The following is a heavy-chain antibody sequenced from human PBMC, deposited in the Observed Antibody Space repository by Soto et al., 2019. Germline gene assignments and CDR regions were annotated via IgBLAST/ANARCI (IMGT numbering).Heavy chain of an antibody. J-gene: IGHJ6*03. V-gene: IGHV1-2*02. CDR3: ARESGGATATLDYYYFYMDV. D-gene: IGHD5-12*01. Sequence: QVQLVQSGAEVKKPGASVKVSCKTSGDSFSAFYLHWVRQAPGQGLEWLGWINPNGGATKYAQKFRGRVAMTRDTSITTAYLELSSLRCDDTAIYYCARESGGATATLDYYYFYMDVWGKGTTVTVSS. CDR1: GDSFSAFY. CDR2: INPNGGAT.